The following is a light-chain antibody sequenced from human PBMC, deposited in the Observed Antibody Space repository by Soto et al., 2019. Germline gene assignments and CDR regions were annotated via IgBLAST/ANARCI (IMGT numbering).Light chain of an antibody. Sequence: EVVVTQSPATLSVSPGERATPSCRASQSVSSNLAWYQQKPGQAPRLLIYAASTRATGIPARFSGSGSGTDFILTITSLQTEDFAVYYCQQYYHWPRTFGQGTKVDI. CDR3: QQYYHWPRT. V-gene: IGKV3-15*01. CDR2: AAS. CDR1: QSVSSN. J-gene: IGKJ1*01.